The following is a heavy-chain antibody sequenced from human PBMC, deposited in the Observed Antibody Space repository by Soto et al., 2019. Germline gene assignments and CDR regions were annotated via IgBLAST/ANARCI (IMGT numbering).Heavy chain of an antibody. CDR1: GYTFTSYW. CDR3: ARQGYYSTTACYAVDY. CDR2: IYPGDSNT. J-gene: IGHJ4*02. Sequence: GESLKISCKGSGYTFTSYWIGWVRQMPGKGLEWMGIIYPGDSNTRYSPSFQGQVTISADKSISTAYLQWSGLKATDTAMYFCARQGYYSTTACYAVDYWGQGTLVTVSS. D-gene: IGHD2-2*01. V-gene: IGHV5-51*01.